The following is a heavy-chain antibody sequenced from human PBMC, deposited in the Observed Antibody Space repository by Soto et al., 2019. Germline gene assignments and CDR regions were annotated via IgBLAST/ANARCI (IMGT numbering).Heavy chain of an antibody. CDR3: ARVDRNYGLEY. D-gene: IGHD4-4*01. CDR2: ISSSSSYI. Sequence: LSLSCAASGFTFSSYSKNWVRQARGKGLGWVSFISSSSSYIYYADSVKGRFTISRDNAKNSLYLQMNSLRAEDTAVYYCARVDRNYGLEYWGQGSLVTVSS. V-gene: IGHV3-21*01. J-gene: IGHJ4*02. CDR1: GFTFSSYS.